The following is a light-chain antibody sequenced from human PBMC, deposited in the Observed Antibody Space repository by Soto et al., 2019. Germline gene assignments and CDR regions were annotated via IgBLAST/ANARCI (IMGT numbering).Light chain of an antibody. CDR2: GAS. V-gene: IGKV3-15*01. CDR1: QSVSSN. CDR3: QQYNNWLQT. Sequence: EIVITQAPATLSVSPGERATLSCRASQSVSSNLAWYQQKPGQAPRLLIYGASTRATGIPARFSGSGSGTEFTLTISSLQSEDFAVYYCQQYNNWLQTFGQGTKWISN. J-gene: IGKJ1*01.